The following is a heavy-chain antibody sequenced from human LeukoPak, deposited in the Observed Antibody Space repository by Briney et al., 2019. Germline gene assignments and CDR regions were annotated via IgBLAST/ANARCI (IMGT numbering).Heavy chain of an antibody. CDR3: AKDRFDAGYNWFDP. D-gene: IGHD3-3*01. CDR1: GFTFSSYG. Sequence: PGGSLRLSCAASGFTFSSYGMHWVRQAPGKGLEWVAFIRYDGSNKYYADSVKGRFTISRDNSKNTLYLQMNSLRAEDTAVYYCAKDRFDAGYNWFDPWGQGTLVTVSS. J-gene: IGHJ5*02. CDR2: IRYDGSNK. V-gene: IGHV3-30*02.